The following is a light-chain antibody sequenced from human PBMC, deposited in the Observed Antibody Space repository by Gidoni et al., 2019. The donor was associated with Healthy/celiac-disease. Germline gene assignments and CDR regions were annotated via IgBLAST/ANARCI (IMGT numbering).Light chain of an antibody. CDR3: QQSYSTPPFT. CDR2: AAS. J-gene: IGKJ2*01. CDR1: QSISSY. Sequence: DIQMTQSPSSLSASVGDRVTITCRASQSISSYLNWYQQKPGKAPKLLIYAASSLQSGVPSRLSGTGSGTDFTLTISSLQPEYFATYYCQQSYSTPPFTFGQGTKLEI. V-gene: IGKV1-39*01.